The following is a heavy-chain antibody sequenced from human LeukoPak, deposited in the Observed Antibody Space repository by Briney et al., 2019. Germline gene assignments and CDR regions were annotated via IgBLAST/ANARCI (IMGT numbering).Heavy chain of an antibody. V-gene: IGHV1-8*03. Sequence: ASVKVSCKASGYTFTSYDINWVRQVTGQGLEWMGWMNPKSGNTGYAQKFQGRVTITADESTSTAYMELSSLRSEDTAVYYCARARSNCGGDCYQALDYWGQGTLVTVSS. CDR1: GYTFTSYD. D-gene: IGHD2-21*02. CDR2: MNPKSGNT. J-gene: IGHJ4*02. CDR3: ARARSNCGGDCYQALDY.